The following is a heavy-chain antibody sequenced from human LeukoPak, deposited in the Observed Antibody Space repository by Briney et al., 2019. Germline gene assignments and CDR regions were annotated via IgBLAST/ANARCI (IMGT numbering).Heavy chain of an antibody. CDR3: ARSYYYYMDV. V-gene: IGHV3-23*01. CDR2: ISNSGGST. CDR1: GFTFSSYA. Sequence: AGGSLRLSCAASGFTFSSYAMNWVRQAPGKGLEWVSGISNSGGSTYYADSVKGRFTISRDNAKNSLYLQMNSLRAEDTALYYCARSYYYYMDVWGKGTTVTVSS. J-gene: IGHJ6*03.